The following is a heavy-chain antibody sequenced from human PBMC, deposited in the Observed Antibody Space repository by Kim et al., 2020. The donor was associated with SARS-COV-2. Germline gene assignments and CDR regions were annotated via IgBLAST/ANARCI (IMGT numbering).Heavy chain of an antibody. V-gene: IGHV3-48*03. J-gene: IGHJ4*02. D-gene: IGHD5-12*01. CDR2: ISSSGSTI. CDR3: ARAALRWLQLVPPFDY. Sequence: GGSLRLSCAASGFTFSSYEMNWVRQAPGKGLEWVSYISSSGSTIYYADSVKGRFTISRDNAKNSLYLQMNSLRAEDTAVYYCARAALRWLQLVPPFDYWGQGTLVTVSS. CDR1: GFTFSSYE.